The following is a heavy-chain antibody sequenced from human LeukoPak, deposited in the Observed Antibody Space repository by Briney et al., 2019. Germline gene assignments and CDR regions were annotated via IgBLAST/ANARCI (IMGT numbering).Heavy chain of an antibody. CDR3: AGLHFASAEEFDP. D-gene: IGHD1-14*01. J-gene: IGHJ5*02. CDR1: GGSISSYY. CDR2: IYSNGNI. Sequence: SETLSLTCTASGGSISSYYWSWIRQPPGKGLEWIGYIYSNGNILYNPFLKSRVTLSVDTFNNQFSLSLNFVTAADTAVYYCAGLHFASAEEFDPWGQGTLVTVSS. V-gene: IGHV4-59*08.